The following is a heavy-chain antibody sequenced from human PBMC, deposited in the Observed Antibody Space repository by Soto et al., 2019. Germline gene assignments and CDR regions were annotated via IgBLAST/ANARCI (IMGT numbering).Heavy chain of an antibody. J-gene: IGHJ6*02. CDR1: GFTFSSYG. Sequence: QVQLVESGGGVVQPGRSLRLSCAASGFTFSSYGMHWVRQAPGKGLEWVAVISYDGSNKYYADSVKGRFTISRDNSKNTLYLQMNSLRAEDTAVYYCAKDGTAAYYYYVMDVWGQGTTVTVAS. CDR3: AKDGTAAYYYYVMDV. CDR2: ISYDGSNK. V-gene: IGHV3-30*18.